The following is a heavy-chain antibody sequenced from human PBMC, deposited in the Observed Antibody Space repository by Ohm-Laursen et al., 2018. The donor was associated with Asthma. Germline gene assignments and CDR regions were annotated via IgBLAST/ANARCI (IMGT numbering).Heavy chain of an antibody. Sequence: SLRLSCAAFGFTFSSYWMSWVRQAPGKGLEWVANIKQDGSEKYYVDSVKGRFTISRDNAKNSLYLQMNSLRAEDTAVYYCARDVMEWYLPAFDFWGQGTLVTVSS. CDR1: GFTFSSYW. V-gene: IGHV3-7*01. J-gene: IGHJ4*02. CDR3: ARDVMEWYLPAFDF. CDR2: IKQDGSEK. D-gene: IGHD3-3*01.